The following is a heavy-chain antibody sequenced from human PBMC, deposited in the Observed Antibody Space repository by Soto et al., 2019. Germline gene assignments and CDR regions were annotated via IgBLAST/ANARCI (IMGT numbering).Heavy chain of an antibody. CDR1: GGAFNGYY. J-gene: IGHJ4*02. CDR2: INHSGSV. CDR3: ARAGAALVRGSIGGFDY. D-gene: IGHD3-10*01. V-gene: IGHV4-34*02. Sequence: QVHLQQWGAGLLKPSQTLSLSCVVDGGAFNGYYWTWIRQPPGKGLEWIGEINHSGSVDHNPSLKSRVAISIDTSKKQFSLTLTSVTAADTAVYYCARAGAALVRGSIGGFDYWGQGSLVTVSS.